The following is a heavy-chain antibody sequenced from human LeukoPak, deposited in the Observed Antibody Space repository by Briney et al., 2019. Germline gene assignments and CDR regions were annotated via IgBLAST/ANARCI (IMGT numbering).Heavy chain of an antibody. J-gene: IGHJ4*02. V-gene: IGHV6-1*01. CDR2: TYYRSKRSN. CDR1: GDSASSNSAA. Sequence: SQTLSLTCAISGDSASSNSAAWNWIRQSPSRGLEWLGRTYYRSKRSNDYAVSVKSRITINPDTTKNKFSLQLNSVTPEDTAVYYCARGLGGWYQAYYFDYWGQGTLVTVSS. D-gene: IGHD6-19*01. CDR3: ARGLGGWYQAYYFDY.